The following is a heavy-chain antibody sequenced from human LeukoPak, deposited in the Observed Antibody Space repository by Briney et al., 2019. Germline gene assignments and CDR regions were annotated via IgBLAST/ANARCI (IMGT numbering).Heavy chain of an antibody. Sequence: GGSLRLSCAASGFTFRSYTMSWVRQAPGKGLEWISYISSSSNAIYYADSVKGRITISRDNAENSLYLQMNSLRAEDTAVYYCARRGDSTGYSVDYWGQGTLVTVSS. CDR2: ISSSSNAI. D-gene: IGHD3-22*01. V-gene: IGHV3-48*04. CDR1: GFTFRSYT. J-gene: IGHJ4*02. CDR3: ARRGDSTGYSVDY.